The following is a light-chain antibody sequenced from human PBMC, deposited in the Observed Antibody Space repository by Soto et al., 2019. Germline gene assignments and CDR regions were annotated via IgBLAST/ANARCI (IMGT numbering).Light chain of an antibody. CDR2: EVT. Sequence: QSALTQPASVSGSPGQSITITCTGTSTDIGNNNNVSWYQQHPGKAPKLMIYEVTQRPSDISNRLSGSKSGNTAFLTISGLQAEDEGDYYCGSYGGSTTFLIVFGGGTKLTVL. J-gene: IGLJ2*01. V-gene: IGLV2-23*02. CDR3: GSYGGSTTFLIV. CDR1: STDIGNNNN.